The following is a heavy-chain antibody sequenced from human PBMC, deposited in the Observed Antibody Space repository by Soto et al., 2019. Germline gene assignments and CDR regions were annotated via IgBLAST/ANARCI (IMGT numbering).Heavy chain of an antibody. CDR2: IHPSGDTK. CDR3: ARDLWGSWTVDY. V-gene: IGHV1-46*02. CDR1: GYTFQNYH. J-gene: IGHJ4*02. D-gene: IGHD3-16*01. Sequence: QVQLVQSGAEVKEPGASVKVSCKASGYTFQNYHMHWVRQAPGQGLEWMGIIHPSGDTKTYAQRFQGRLALTRDTSTSTAYMELSSLTSEETAVYFCARDLWGSWTVDYWGQGTLVTVSS.